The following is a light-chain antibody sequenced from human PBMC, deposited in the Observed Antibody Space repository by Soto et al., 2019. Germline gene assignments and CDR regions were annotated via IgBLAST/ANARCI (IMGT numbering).Light chain of an antibody. CDR3: QQYGSSPLT. V-gene: IGKV3-20*01. Sequence: EIVLTQSPGTLSLSPGERATLSCRASQSVSSSYLAWYQQKPGQAPRLLIYDASSRATGIEDRFSGSGSVTDFTLIISRLEPEDFAVYYWQQYGSSPLTFGGGTKVEIK. CDR1: QSVSSSY. CDR2: DAS. J-gene: IGKJ4*01.